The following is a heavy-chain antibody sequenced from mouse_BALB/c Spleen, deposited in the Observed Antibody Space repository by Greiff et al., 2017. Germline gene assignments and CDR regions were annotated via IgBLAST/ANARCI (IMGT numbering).Heavy chain of an antibody. D-gene: IGHD1-1*01. Sequence: VKLLESGGGLVQPGGSRKLSCAASGFTFSSFGMHWVRQAPEKGLEWLGVICAGGSTNYNSAHMSRMSISKDNSKSQVFLKMNSLQTDDTAMYYCAGDYYGRSYWYFDVWGAGTTVTVSS. CDR2: ICAGGST. CDR3: AGDYYGRSYWYFDV. CDR1: GFTFSSFG. V-gene: IGHV2-9*02. J-gene: IGHJ1*01.